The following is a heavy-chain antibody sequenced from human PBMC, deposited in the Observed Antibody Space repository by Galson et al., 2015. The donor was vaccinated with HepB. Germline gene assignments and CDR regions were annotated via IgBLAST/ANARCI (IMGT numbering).Heavy chain of an antibody. CDR1: GFTFSDYW. V-gene: IGHV3-7*01. CDR2: IKQDGIKK. D-gene: IGHD2-2*01. J-gene: IGHJ6*02. Sequence: SLRLSCAASGFTFSDYWMAWVRQAPGKGLEWVANIKQDGIKKHYVDSVEGRLTISRDNAKNSLYLQMNSLRAEDTAVYYCAVSSTSLLRRRDYYYGMDVWGQGTTVTVSS. CDR3: AVSSTSLLRRRDYYYGMDV.